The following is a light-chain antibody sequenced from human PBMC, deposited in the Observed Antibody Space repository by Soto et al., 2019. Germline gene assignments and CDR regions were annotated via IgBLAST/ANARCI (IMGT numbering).Light chain of an antibody. Sequence: QSVLTQPPSVSGAPGQRVTISCTGSSSNIGAGYDVHWYQQLPGTAPKLLFYGNSNRPSGVPDRFSGSKSGTSASLAITGLQAEDEADYYCQSHDSSLSGYVFGTGTMLTVL. CDR2: GNS. J-gene: IGLJ1*01. CDR3: QSHDSSLSGYV. CDR1: SSNIGAGYD. V-gene: IGLV1-40*01.